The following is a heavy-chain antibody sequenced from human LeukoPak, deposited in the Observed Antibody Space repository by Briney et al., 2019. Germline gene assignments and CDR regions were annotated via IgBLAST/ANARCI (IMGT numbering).Heavy chain of an antibody. Sequence: PSESLSLTCAVYGGSFSGYCWSWIRQPPGKGLEWIGEINHGGSPNYNPSFKAGVSISVDTSKNQFSLKRSSVTAADTAVYYCARRRVMVFRVGPDDHHYMHVWGKRTAVSVSS. D-gene: IGHD3-3*01. J-gene: IGHJ6*03. CDR3: ARRRVMVFRVGPDDHHYMHV. CDR2: INHGGSP. CDR1: GGSFSGYC. V-gene: IGHV4-34*01.